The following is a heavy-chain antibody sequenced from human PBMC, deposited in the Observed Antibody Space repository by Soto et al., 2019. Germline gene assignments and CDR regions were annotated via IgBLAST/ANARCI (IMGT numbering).Heavy chain of an antibody. J-gene: IGHJ6*02. D-gene: IGHD2-2*01. CDR2: IIPIFGTA. V-gene: IGHV1-69*13. Sequence: ASVKVSCKASGGTFSSYAISWVRQAPGQGLEWMGGIIPIFGTANYAQKFQGRVTITADESTSTAYMELSSLRSEDTAVYYCARVAVVVPAASNYYYYYYGMDVWGQGTTVTVSS. CDR1: GGTFSSYA. CDR3: ARVAVVVPAASNYYYYYYGMDV.